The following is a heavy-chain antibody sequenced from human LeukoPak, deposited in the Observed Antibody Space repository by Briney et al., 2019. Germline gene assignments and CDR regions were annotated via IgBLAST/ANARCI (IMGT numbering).Heavy chain of an antibody. CDR1: GFTFSSYT. CDR2: ISSSSSYI. Sequence: GGSLRLSYAASGFTFSSYTRNWVRQAPGKGLEWVSSISSSSSYIYYADSVKGPFTISRDNAKNSLYLQMDRLRAEDTAVYYCARVGDYDRSGYYYVGAYYFDYWPQGTLVSVSS. CDR3: ARVGDYDRSGYYYVGAYYFDY. J-gene: IGHJ4*02. D-gene: IGHD3-22*01. V-gene: IGHV3-21*01.